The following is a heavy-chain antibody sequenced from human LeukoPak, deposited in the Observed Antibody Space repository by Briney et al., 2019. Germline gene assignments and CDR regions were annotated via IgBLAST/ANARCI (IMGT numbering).Heavy chain of an antibody. CDR3: VFSGYDSGQYYFDY. V-gene: IGHV1-18*01. CDR1: GYTFTSYG. Sequence: ASVKVSCKAAGYTFTSYGISWVRQAPGQGLEWMGWISAYNGNTNYAQKLQGRVTMTTDTSTSTAYMELRSLRSDDTAVYYCVFSGYDSGQYYFDYWGQGTLVTVSS. D-gene: IGHD5-12*01. CDR2: ISAYNGNT. J-gene: IGHJ4*02.